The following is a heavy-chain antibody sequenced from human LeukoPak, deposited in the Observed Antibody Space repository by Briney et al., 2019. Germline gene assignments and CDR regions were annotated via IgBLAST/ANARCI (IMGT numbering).Heavy chain of an antibody. CDR3: ARVENVIYYDSRAGAFDI. CDR2: IYYSGST. J-gene: IGHJ3*02. V-gene: IGHV4-31*03. CDR1: GGSISSGGYY. Sequence: TLSLTCTVSGGSISSGGYYWIWIRQHPGKGLEWIGYIYYSGSTYYSPSLKSRVTISVDTSKNQFSLKLSSVTAADTAVYYCARVENVIYYDSRAGAFDIWGQGTMVTVSS. D-gene: IGHD3-22*01.